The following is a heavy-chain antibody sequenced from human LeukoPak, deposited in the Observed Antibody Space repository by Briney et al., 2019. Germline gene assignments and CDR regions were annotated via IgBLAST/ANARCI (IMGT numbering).Heavy chain of an antibody. D-gene: IGHD6-19*01. V-gene: IGHV1-18*04. CDR2: ISAYNGNT. CDR3: ARLSDSSGWGYFDY. Sequence: ASVKVSCKASGYTFTSYGISWVRQAPGQGLEWMGWISAYNGNTNYAQKLQGRVTMTTDTSTSTAYMELRSLRSDDTAVYYCARLSDSSGWGYFDYWGQGTLATVSS. J-gene: IGHJ4*02. CDR1: GYTFTSYG.